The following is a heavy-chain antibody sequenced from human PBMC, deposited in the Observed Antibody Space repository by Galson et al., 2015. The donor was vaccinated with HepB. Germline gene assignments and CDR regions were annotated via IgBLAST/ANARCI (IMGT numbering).Heavy chain of an antibody. Sequence: SLRLSCAASGFTFSSYGMHWVRQAPGTGLEWVAVISYDGSNKYYADSVKGRFTISRDNSKSTLYLQMNSLRAEDTAVYYCAKWGIVGATSEDQYYFDYWGQGTLVTVSS. J-gene: IGHJ4*02. CDR2: ISYDGSNK. CDR1: GFTFSSYG. V-gene: IGHV3-30*18. D-gene: IGHD1-26*01. CDR3: AKWGIVGATSEDQYYFDY.